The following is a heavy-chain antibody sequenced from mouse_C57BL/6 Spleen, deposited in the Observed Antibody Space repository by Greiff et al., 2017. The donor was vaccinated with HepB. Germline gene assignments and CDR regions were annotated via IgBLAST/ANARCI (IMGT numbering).Heavy chain of an antibody. V-gene: IGHV5-4*03. CDR1: GFTFSSYA. CDR3: ARAHTIGVYYFDY. J-gene: IGHJ2*01. Sequence: EVKLMESGGGLVKPGGSLKLSCAASGFTFSSYAMSWVRQTPEKRLEWVATISDGGSYTYYPDNVKGRFTISRDNAKNNLYLQMSHLKSEDTAMYYCARAHTIGVYYFDYWGQGTTLTVSS. CDR2: ISDGGSYT. D-gene: IGHD2-14*01.